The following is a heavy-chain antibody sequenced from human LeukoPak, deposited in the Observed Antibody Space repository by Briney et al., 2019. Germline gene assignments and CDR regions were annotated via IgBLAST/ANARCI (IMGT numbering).Heavy chain of an antibody. Sequence: PSETLSLTCDVYGESFSGYYWSWIRQPPGKGLEWIGYIYYSGSTNYNPSLKSRVTISVDTSKNQFSLKLSSVTAADTAVYYCAAKDDSAAAGRGFDYWGQGTLVTVSS. D-gene: IGHD6-13*01. CDR2: IYYSGST. CDR3: AAKDDSAAAGRGFDY. CDR1: GESFSGYY. J-gene: IGHJ4*02. V-gene: IGHV4-59*01.